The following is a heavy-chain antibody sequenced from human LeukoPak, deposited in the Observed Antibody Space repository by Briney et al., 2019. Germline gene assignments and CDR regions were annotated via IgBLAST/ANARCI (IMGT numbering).Heavy chain of an antibody. D-gene: IGHD5-18*01. CDR2: INPSGGST. CDR1: GYTFTSYY. V-gene: IGHV1-46*01. J-gene: IGHJ4*02. CDR3: ATFRRGYSYGPRVYYFDY. Sequence: GASVKVSCKASGYTFTSYYMHWVRQAPGQGLEWMGIINPSGGSTSYAQKFQGRVTMTRDTSTSTVYMELSSLRSEDTAVHYCATFRRGYSYGPRVYYFDYWGQGTLVTVSS.